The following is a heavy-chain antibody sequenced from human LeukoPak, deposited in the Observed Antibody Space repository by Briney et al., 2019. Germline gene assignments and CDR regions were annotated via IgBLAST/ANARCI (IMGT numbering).Heavy chain of an antibody. CDR2: ISYDGSNK. J-gene: IGHJ4*02. D-gene: IGHD3-22*01. CDR3: AKYDSSGYYYVHYFDY. Sequence: GGSLGLSCAASGFTFSSYSMNWVRQAPGKGLEWVAVISYDGSNKYYADSVKGRFTISRDNSKNTLYLQMNSLRAEDTAVYYCAKYDSSGYYYVHYFDYWGQGTLVTVSS. V-gene: IGHV3-30*18. CDR1: GFTFSSYS.